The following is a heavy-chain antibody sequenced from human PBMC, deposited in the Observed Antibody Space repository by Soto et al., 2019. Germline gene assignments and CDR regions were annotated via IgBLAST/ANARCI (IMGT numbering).Heavy chain of an antibody. CDR1: GFTFSSYS. Sequence: EVQLVESGGGLVQPGGSLRLSCAASGFTFSSYSMNWVRQAPGKGLEWVSYISSSSSTIYYADSVKGRFTISRDNAKISLYLQMNSLRAEDTAVYYCAREVMRGTIFGVGQFDYWGQGTLVTVSS. D-gene: IGHD3-3*01. J-gene: IGHJ4*02. CDR2: ISSSSSTI. CDR3: AREVMRGTIFGVGQFDY. V-gene: IGHV3-48*01.